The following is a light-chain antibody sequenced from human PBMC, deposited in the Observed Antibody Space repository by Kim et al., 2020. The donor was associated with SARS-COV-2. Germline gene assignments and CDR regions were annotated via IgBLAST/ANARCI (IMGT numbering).Light chain of an antibody. J-gene: IGKJ2*01. V-gene: IGKV3-11*01. CDR1: QSVSSY. Sequence: EIVLTQSPATLSLSPGERATISCRASQSVSSYLAWYQQKPGQAPRLLIYDVSTRATGIPARFSGSGSGTDFTLTISSLEPEDFAVYYCQQRSNWRTFGQGTKLEI. CDR3: QQRSNWRT. CDR2: DVS.